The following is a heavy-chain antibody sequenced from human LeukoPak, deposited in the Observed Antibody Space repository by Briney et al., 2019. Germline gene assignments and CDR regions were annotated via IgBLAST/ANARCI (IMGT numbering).Heavy chain of an antibody. Sequence: SGTLSLTCAVSGGSISSSNWWSWVRQPPGKGLEWIGEVHHSGGTNYNPSLKSRVTISADRSNNRFSLSLNSVTAADTAVFYCARGEEYGSGTVHIDYWGQGIPVTVSS. J-gene: IGHJ4*02. CDR1: GGSISSSNW. CDR3: ARGEEYGSGTVHIDY. V-gene: IGHV4-4*02. CDR2: VHHSGGT. D-gene: IGHD3-10*01.